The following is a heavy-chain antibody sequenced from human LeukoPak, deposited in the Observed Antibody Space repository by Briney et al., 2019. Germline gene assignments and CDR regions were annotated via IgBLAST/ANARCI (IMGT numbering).Heavy chain of an antibody. D-gene: IGHD1-26*01. CDR3: ARHGSYGRLGHFDY. V-gene: IGHV4-31*03. CDR2: IYHTGSA. J-gene: IGHJ4*02. CDR1: GDSISSGGYS. Sequence: SQTLSLTCTVSGDSISSGGYSWTWIRQHPGKGLEWIGYIYHTGSAYYNPSLKSRLSISIDTSKNQFSLRLSSVTAADTAVYYCARHGSYGRLGHFDYWGQGTLVTVSS.